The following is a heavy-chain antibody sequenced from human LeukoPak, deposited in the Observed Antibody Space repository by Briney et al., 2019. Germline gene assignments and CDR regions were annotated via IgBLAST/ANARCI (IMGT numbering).Heavy chain of an antibody. CDR2: MNPNSGNT. V-gene: IGHV1-8*01. CDR3: AREWVPDYYDSSGFDY. CDR1: GYTFTSYD. D-gene: IGHD3-22*01. Sequence: ASVKVSCKASGYTFTSYDINWVRQATGQGLEWMGWMNPNSGNTGYAQKFQGRVTMTRDTSTSTVYMELSSLRSEDTAVYYCAREWVPDYYDSSGFDYWGQGTLVTVSS. J-gene: IGHJ4*02.